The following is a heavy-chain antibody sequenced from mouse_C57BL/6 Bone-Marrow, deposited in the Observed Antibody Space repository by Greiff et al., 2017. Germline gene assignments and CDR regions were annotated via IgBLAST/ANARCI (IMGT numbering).Heavy chain of an antibody. D-gene: IGHD1-1*01. J-gene: IGHJ4*01. V-gene: IGHV1-26*01. Sequence: VQLQQSGPELVKPGASVKISCKASGYTFTDYYMNWVKQSHGKSLEWIGDINPNNGGTSYNQKFKGKATLTVDKSSSTAYMELLSLTSEDSAVYYCAIRSYYYGSSLTMDYWGQGTSVTVSS. CDR3: AIRSYYYGSSLTMDY. CDR1: GYTFTDYY. CDR2: INPNNGGT.